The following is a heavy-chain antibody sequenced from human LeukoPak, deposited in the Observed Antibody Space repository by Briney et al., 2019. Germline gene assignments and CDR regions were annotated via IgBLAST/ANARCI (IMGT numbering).Heavy chain of an antibody. CDR3: AKDCNKNTRCSNY. CDR2: ISGSGGST. J-gene: IGHJ4*02. V-gene: IGHV3-23*01. D-gene: IGHD5-24*01. CDR1: GFTFSNYS. Sequence: PGGSLRLSCAASGFTFSNYSISWVRQAPGKGLEWVSAISGSGGSTYYADSVKGRFTISRDNSKNTLYLQMNSLRAEDTALYYCAKDCNKNTRCSNYWGQGTLVTVSS.